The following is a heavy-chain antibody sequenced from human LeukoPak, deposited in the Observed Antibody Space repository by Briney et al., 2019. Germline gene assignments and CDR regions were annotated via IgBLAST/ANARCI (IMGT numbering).Heavy chain of an antibody. D-gene: IGHD1-26*01. CDR1: GGSFSGYY. CDR2: INHSGST. Sequence: SETLSLTCAVYGGSFSGYYWSWIRQPPGKGLEWIGEINHSGSTNYNPSLKSRVTISVDTSKNQCSLKLSSVTAADTAVYYCARGDSIVGATFNYWGEGTLVTVSS. CDR3: ARGDSIVGATFNY. V-gene: IGHV4-34*01. J-gene: IGHJ4*02.